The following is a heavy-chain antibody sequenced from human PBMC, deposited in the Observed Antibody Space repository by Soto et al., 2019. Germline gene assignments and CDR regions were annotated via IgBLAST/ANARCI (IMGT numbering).Heavy chain of an antibody. CDR1: GFTLSSYA. D-gene: IGHD2-15*01. J-gene: IGHJ3*02. CDR3: AKFGSGGGLIVMVVAAIDGAFDI. Sequence: EVQLLESGGGLVQPGGSLRLSCAASGFTLSSYAMSWVRQAPGKGLEWVSAISGSGGSTYYADSVKGRFTISRDNSKNTLYLQMNSLRAEDTAVYYCAKFGSGGGLIVMVVAAIDGAFDIWGQGTMVTVSS. V-gene: IGHV3-23*01. CDR2: ISGSGGST.